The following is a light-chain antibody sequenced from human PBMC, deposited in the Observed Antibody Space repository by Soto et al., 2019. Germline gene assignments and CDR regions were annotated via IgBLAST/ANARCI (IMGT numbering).Light chain of an antibody. Sequence: DIQMTQSPSTLSASVGDRVTITCRASQSISSWLAWYQQKPGKAPKLLIYKASSLESRVPSRFSGSGSGTEFTLTISSLQPDYCAPYYRQQYNRYPSTFGQGP. CDR3: QQYNRYPST. V-gene: IGKV1-5*03. CDR2: KAS. CDR1: QSISSW. J-gene: IGKJ1*01.